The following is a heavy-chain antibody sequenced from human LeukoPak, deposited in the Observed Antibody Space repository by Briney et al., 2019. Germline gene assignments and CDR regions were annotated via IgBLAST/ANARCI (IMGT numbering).Heavy chain of an antibody. CDR2: IKQDGSGR. J-gene: IGHJ3*02. Sequence: GGSLRLSCAASGFTFSSYWMSWVRQAPGKGLEWVANIKQDGSGRYYVDSVKGRFTISRDNAKNSLYLQMNSLRADDTAVYYGAKHSGPDGAFDIWGQGTMVTVSS. CDR1: GFTFSSYW. D-gene: IGHD3-10*01. CDR3: AKHSGPDGAFDI. V-gene: IGHV3-7*03.